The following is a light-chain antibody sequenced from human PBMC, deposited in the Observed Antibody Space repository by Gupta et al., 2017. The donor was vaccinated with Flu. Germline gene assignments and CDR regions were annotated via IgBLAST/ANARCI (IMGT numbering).Light chain of an antibody. Sequence: QSALTQPASVSGSPGQSITISCSGSRSDVGDYNRVSWYQQHPGKAPKLIISEVTNRPSGVSNRFAGSKSGNTASLTISGLQTEDEGDYYCCSYTGIKFGWVFGGGTKVTVL. J-gene: IGLJ3*02. V-gene: IGLV2-14*01. CDR3: CSYTGIKFGWV. CDR1: RSDVGDYNR. CDR2: EVT.